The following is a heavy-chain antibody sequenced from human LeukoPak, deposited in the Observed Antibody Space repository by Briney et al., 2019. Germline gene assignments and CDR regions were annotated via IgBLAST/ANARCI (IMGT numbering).Heavy chain of an antibody. CDR3: ARAGTIFGVVTRTDAFDI. J-gene: IGHJ3*02. V-gene: IGHV1-8*01. Sequence: VASVKVSCKASGYTFTSYDINWVRQATGQGLEWMGWMNPNSGNTGYAQKFQGRVTMTRNTSISTAYMELSSLRSEDTAVYYCARAGTIFGVVTRTDAFDIWGQGTMVTVSS. D-gene: IGHD3-3*01. CDR2: MNPNSGNT. CDR1: GYTFTSYD.